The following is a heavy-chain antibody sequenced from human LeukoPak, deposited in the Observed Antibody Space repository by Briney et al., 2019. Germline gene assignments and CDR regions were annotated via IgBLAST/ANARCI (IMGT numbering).Heavy chain of an antibody. CDR1: GFTFSSYE. J-gene: IGHJ4*02. CDR3: ARDETLYSSTLDY. V-gene: IGHV3-48*03. CDR2: ISSSGSTI. D-gene: IGHD6-13*01. Sequence: GGSLRLSRAASGFTFSSYEMNWVRQAPGKGLEWVSYISSSGSTIYYADSVEGRFTISRDNAKNSLYLQMNSLRAEDTAVYYCARDETLYSSTLDYWGQGTLVTVSS.